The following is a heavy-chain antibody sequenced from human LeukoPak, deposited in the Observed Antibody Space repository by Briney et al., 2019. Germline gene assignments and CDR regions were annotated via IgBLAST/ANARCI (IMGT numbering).Heavy chain of an antibody. V-gene: IGHV4-34*01. J-gene: IGHJ6*03. CDR2: INHSGST. Sequence: SETLSLTCAVYGGSFCGYNWSWIRPPPGKGLEWIGEINHSGSTNYNPSLKSRVTISVDTSKNQFSLKLSSVTAADTAVYYCARGYSSSWPLTYYYYYYMDVWGKGTTVTVSS. CDR1: GGSFCGYN. CDR3: ARGYSSSWPLTYYYYYYMDV. D-gene: IGHD6-13*01.